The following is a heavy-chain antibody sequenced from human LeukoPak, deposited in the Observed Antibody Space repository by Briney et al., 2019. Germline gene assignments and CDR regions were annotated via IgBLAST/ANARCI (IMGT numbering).Heavy chain of an antibody. Sequence: PSETLSLTCAVYGGSFSGYYWSWIRQLPGKGLEWIGEINHSGSTNYNPSLKSRVTISVDTSKNQFSLKLSSVTAADTAVYYCARAWSRYSSGWYGAGAFDIWGQGTMVTVSS. V-gene: IGHV4-34*01. D-gene: IGHD6-19*01. J-gene: IGHJ3*02. CDR2: INHSGST. CDR1: GGSFSGYY. CDR3: ARAWSRYSSGWYGAGAFDI.